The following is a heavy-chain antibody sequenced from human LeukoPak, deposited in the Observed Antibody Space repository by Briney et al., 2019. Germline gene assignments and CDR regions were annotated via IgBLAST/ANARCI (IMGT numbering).Heavy chain of an antibody. CDR3: ARGRRDILTGYYLQFLDY. CDR2: INHSGST. V-gene: IGHV4-34*01. CDR1: GGSFSGYY. D-gene: IGHD3-9*01. J-gene: IGHJ4*02. Sequence: SETLSLTCAVYGGSFSGYYWSWIGQPPGKGLEWIGEINHSGSTNYNPSLKSRVTISVDTSKNQFSLKLSSVTAADTAVYYCARGRRDILTGYYLQFLDYWGQGTLVTVSS.